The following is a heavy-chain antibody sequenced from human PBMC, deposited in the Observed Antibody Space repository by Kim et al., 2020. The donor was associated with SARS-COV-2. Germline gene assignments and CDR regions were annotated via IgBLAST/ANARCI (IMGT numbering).Heavy chain of an antibody. CDR2: INHSGST. Sequence: SETLSLTCAVYGGSFSGYYWSWIRQPPGKGLEWIGEINHSGSTNYNPSLKSRVTISVDTSKNQFSLKLSSVTAADTAVYYCARGNIHVDTAMVNYYYGMDVWGQGTTVTVSS. J-gene: IGHJ6*02. V-gene: IGHV4-34*01. D-gene: IGHD5-18*01. CDR3: ARGNIHVDTAMVNYYYGMDV. CDR1: GGSFSGYY.